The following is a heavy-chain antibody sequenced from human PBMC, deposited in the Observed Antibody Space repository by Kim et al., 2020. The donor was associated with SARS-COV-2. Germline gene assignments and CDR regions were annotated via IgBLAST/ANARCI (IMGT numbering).Heavy chain of an antibody. CDR2: ISSSSSYI. Sequence: GGSLRLSCAASGFTFSSYSMNWVRQAPGKGLEWVSSISSSSSYIYYADSVKGRFTISRDNAKNSLYLQMNSLRAEDTAVYYCARDGHFDWLIMPLFFFDYWGQGTLVTVSS. D-gene: IGHD3-9*01. CDR3: ARDGHFDWLIMPLFFFDY. V-gene: IGHV3-21*01. CDR1: GFTFSSYS. J-gene: IGHJ4*02.